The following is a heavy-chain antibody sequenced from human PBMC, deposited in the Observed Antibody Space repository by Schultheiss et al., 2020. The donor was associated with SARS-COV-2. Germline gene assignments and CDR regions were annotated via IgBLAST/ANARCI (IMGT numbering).Heavy chain of an antibody. CDR3: ARRGDFWSGYYYYYYYYMDV. D-gene: IGHD3-3*01. V-gene: IGHV3-7*05. CDR2: IKQDGSEK. CDR1: GFTFSSYW. Sequence: GESLKISCAASGFTFSSYWMSWVRQAPGKGLEWVANIKQDGSEKYYVYSVKGRFTISRDNAKNSLYLQMNSLRAEDTAVYYCARRGDFWSGYYYYYYYYMDVWGKGTTVTVSS. J-gene: IGHJ6*03.